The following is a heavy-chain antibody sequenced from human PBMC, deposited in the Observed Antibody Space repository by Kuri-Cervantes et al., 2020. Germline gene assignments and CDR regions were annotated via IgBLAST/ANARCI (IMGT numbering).Heavy chain of an antibody. CDR3: AHRRAANNPYYFNY. Sequence: SGPTLVKPTQTLTLTCTVSGFSLSTSGVGVGWIRQPPGKALEWLALIYWDDDKRYSPSLKSRLSITKDSSKNQVVLTMTNMDPVDTATYYCAHRRAANNPYYFNYWGQGTLVTVSS. CDR1: GFSLSTSGVG. J-gene: IGHJ4*02. V-gene: IGHV2-5*02. CDR2: IYWDDDK. D-gene: IGHD1/OR15-1a*01.